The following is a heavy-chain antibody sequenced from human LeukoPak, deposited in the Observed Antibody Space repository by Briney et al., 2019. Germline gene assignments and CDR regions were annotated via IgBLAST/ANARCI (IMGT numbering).Heavy chain of an antibody. CDR1: GGSFSGYY. V-gene: IGHV4-34*01. Sequence: SETLSLTCAVYGGSFSGYYWSWIRQPPGKGLEWIGEINHSGSTNYNPSLKSRVTISVDTSKNQSSLKLSSVTAADTAVYYCATSIVVVPAATPHNWFDPWGQGTLVTVSS. CDR2: INHSGST. J-gene: IGHJ5*02. CDR3: ATSIVVVPAATPHNWFDP. D-gene: IGHD2-2*02.